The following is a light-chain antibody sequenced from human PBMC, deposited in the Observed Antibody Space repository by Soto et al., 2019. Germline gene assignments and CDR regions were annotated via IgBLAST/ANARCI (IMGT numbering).Light chain of an antibody. CDR1: ALPKQN. J-gene: IGLJ1*01. CDR3: QSADSSGTSYV. V-gene: IGLV3-25*03. Sequence: SSELTQPPSVSVSPGQTARITCSGDALPKQNAYWYQQKPGQAPVLVIYKDRERPSGIPERFSGSSSGTAVTLAISGVQAEDEADYYCQSADSSGTSYVFGTGTKVTVL. CDR2: KDR.